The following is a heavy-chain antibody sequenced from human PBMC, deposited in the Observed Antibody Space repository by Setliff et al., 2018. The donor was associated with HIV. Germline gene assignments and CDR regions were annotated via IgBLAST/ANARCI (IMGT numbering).Heavy chain of an antibody. CDR1: GGSISSGSYY. J-gene: IGHJ3*02. V-gene: IGHV4-61*09. CDR3: ARHGHFYDSSSSDAFDI. CDR2: MYTSGST. D-gene: IGHD3-22*01. Sequence: SETLSLTCTVSGGSISSGSYYWSWIRQPAGKGLEWIGHMYTSGSTNFNPSLGSRLAMSVDMSKNHFSLKLRSVTAADTAVYYCARHGHFYDSSSSDAFDIWGHGTMVTVSS.